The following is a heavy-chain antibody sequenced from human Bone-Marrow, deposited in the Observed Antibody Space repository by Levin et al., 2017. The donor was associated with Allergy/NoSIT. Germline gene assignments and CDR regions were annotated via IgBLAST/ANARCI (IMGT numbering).Heavy chain of an antibody. J-gene: IGHJ4*02. CDR3: ARGDRLTQWY. D-gene: IGHD2-8*01. Sequence: HPGESLKISCAASGFTFSNYWMSWVRQAPGKGLEWVANIKEDGSEKYYVDSVKGRVTISRDNAKNSLYLQMNSLTADDTAVYYCARGDRLTQWYLGQGTLVTVSS. V-gene: IGHV3-7*04. CDR2: IKEDGSEK. CDR1: GFTFSNYW.